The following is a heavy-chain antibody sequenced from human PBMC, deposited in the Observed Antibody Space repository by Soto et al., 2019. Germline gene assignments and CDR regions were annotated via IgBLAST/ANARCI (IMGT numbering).Heavy chain of an antibody. D-gene: IGHD6-13*01. CDR3: AKSHLPIAASRQPHFDH. CDR2: ISGSGRST. CDR1: GFTFSSYA. V-gene: IGHV3-23*01. J-gene: IGHJ4*02. Sequence: GGSLRLSCAASGFTFSSYAMSWVRQAPGKGLEWVAVISGSGRSTYYADSVKGRFTISRDDSNNTLFLQMNTLRADDTAIYYCAKSHLPIAASRQPHFDHWGQGALVTSPQ.